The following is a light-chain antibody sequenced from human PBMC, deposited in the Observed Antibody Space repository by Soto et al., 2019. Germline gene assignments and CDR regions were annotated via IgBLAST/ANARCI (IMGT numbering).Light chain of an antibody. CDR2: DVN. Sequence: QSVLTQPASVSGSPGQSIAISCTGTSSDVGGYNYVSWYQQHPGKAPKLMIYDVNNRPSGVSNRFSGSKSGNTDSLTISGLQAEDEADYYCCSYTTSSTYVFGTGTKVTVL. CDR1: SSDVGGYNY. CDR3: CSYTTSSTYV. V-gene: IGLV2-14*03. J-gene: IGLJ1*01.